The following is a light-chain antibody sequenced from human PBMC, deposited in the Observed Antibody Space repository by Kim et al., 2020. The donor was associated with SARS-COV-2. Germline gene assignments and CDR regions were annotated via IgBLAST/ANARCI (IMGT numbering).Light chain of an antibody. J-gene: IGLJ2*01. CDR3: SAWDKSLSAVV. CDR2: RNN. V-gene: IGLV10-54*04. Sequence: RQSATLTCTGNSNDVGFEGAAWLQHHQGHPPKLLSYRNNNRPSGISERFSASRSGDIASLTITGLQPEDEADYYCSAWDKSLSAVVFGGGTQLTVL. CDR1: SNDVGFEG.